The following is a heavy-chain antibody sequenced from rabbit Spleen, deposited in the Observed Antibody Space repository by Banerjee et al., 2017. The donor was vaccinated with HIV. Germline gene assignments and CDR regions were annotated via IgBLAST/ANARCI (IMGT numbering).Heavy chain of an antibody. Sequence: QEQLVESGGDLVKPGASLTLTCTASGFPFSNKAVMCWVRQAPGKGLEWIACINAVTGKAVYASWAKGRFTFSKTSSTTVTLQMTSLTAADTATYFCARDAGSGHYIDAYFDLWGQGTLVTVS. CDR2: INAVTGKA. D-gene: IGHD8-1*01. CDR3: ARDAGSGHYIDAYFDL. CDR1: GFPFSNKAV. J-gene: IGHJ4*01. V-gene: IGHV1S45*01.